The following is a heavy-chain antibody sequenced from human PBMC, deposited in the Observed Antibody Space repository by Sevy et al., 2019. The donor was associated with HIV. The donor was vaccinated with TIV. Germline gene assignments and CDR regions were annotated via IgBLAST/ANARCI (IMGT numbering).Heavy chain of an antibody. CDR3: ITDPAYRGYDEEVINYYFYGMDV. CDR1: AFTFSSAW. J-gene: IGHJ6*02. V-gene: IGHV3-15*01. CDR2: IKSEFDGGAI. Sequence: GGSLRLSCTASAFTFSSAWMSWVRQAPGKGLEWVGRIKSEFDGGAIDYAAPVKGRFTISREDSKNTVYLQMNSLKTEDTAVYYCITDPAYRGYDEEVINYYFYGMDVWGQGTTVTVS. D-gene: IGHD5-12*01.